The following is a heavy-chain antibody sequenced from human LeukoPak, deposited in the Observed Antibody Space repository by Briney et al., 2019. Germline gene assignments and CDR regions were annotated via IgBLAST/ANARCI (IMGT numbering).Heavy chain of an antibody. V-gene: IGHV4-61*08. Sequence: PSETLSLTCAVSGGSISSGGYSWSWIRQPPGKGLEWIGYIYYSGSTNYNPSLKSRVTISVDTSKNQFSLKLSSVTAADTAVYYCARVGAARLDFDYWGQGTLVTVSS. CDR1: GGSISSGGYS. D-gene: IGHD6-6*01. J-gene: IGHJ4*02. CDR2: IYYSGST. CDR3: ARVGAARLDFDY.